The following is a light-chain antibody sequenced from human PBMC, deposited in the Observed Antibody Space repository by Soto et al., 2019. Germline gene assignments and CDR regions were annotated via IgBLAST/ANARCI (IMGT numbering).Light chain of an antibody. CDR2: DAF. Sequence: EIVLTQSPATLSLSPGEGVTLSCRASQSVSSYLAWYQQKPGQAPRLLIYDAFNRATGIPYRFSGSGSGTDFTIPISSLEPEDFAVYYCQQRSNWPPEFTFGQGTKLDI. V-gene: IGKV3-11*01. CDR1: QSVSSY. CDR3: QQRSNWPPEFT. J-gene: IGKJ2*01.